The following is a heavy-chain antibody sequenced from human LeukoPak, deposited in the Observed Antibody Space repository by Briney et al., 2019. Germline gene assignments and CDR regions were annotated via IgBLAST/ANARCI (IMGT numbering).Heavy chain of an antibody. V-gene: IGHV3-30-3*01. CDR2: ISHDGSNK. CDR1: GFTFSNYA. CDR3: ARGGIYTYGYLPLDY. D-gene: IGHD5-18*01. Sequence: PGGSLRLSCTASGFTFSNYAMHWVRQAPGKGLEWVAVISHDGSNKYYTDSVKGRFTISRDNSKDTVYLQMDGLRAEDTTVYYCARGGIYTYGYLPLDYWGQGTLVTVSS. J-gene: IGHJ4*02.